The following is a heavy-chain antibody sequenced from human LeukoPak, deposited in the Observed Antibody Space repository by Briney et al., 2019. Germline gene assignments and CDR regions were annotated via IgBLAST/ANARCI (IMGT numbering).Heavy chain of an antibody. CDR3: ATVRLFHCSGGSCYDY. CDR2: IIPIFGTA. CDR1: GGTFSSYA. D-gene: IGHD2-15*01. J-gene: IGHJ4*02. V-gene: IGHV1-69*13. Sequence: SVEVSCKASGGTFSSYAISWVRQAPGQGLEWMGGIIPIFGTANYAQKFQGRVTITADESTSTAYMELSSLRSEDTAVYYCATVRLFHCSGGSCYDYWGQGTLVTVSS.